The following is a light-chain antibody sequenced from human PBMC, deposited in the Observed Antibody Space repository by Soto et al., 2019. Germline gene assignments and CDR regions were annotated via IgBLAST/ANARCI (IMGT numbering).Light chain of an antibody. CDR3: QQYGSSPPYT. J-gene: IGKJ2*01. Sequence: ETVLTQSPSTLSLSPGERATLSCRASQTISSYYLAWYQQKPGQAPRLLIYAASTRATGIPDRFSGSGSGTAFTLTISRLESEDFAVYYCQQYGSSPPYTFGQGTKLEIK. CDR2: AAS. V-gene: IGKV3-20*01. CDR1: QTISSYY.